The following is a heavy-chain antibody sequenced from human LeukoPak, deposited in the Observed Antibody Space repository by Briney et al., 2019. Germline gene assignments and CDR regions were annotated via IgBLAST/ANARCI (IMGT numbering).Heavy chain of an antibody. CDR2: INHSGST. J-gene: IGHJ4*02. Sequence: KSSETLSLTCAVYGGSFSAYYWSWIRQPPGKGLEWIGEINHSGSTNYNPSLKSRVTISVDTSKNQFSLKLSSVTAADTAVYYCARQRRRVYGSGSQHFDYWGQGTLVTVSS. CDR3: ARQRRRVYGSGSQHFDY. V-gene: IGHV4-34*01. CDR1: GGSFSAYY. D-gene: IGHD3-10*01.